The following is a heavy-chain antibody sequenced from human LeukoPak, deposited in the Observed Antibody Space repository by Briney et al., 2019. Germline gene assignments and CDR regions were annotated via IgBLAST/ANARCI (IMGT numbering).Heavy chain of an antibody. CDR2: IYYSGST. CDR1: GGSISSYY. J-gene: IGHJ3*02. V-gene: IGHV4-59*01. Sequence: SETLSLTCTVSGGSISSYYWSWIRQPPGKGLEWIGYIYYSGSTNYNPSLKSRVTISVDTSKNQFSLKLSSVTAADTAVYYCARARPLPMATDHDAFDIWGQGTMVTVSS. D-gene: IGHD5-24*01. CDR3: ARARPLPMATDHDAFDI.